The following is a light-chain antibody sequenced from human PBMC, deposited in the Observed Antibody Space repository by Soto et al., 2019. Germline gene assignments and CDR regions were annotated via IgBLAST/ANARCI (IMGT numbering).Light chain of an antibody. CDR2: AAA. Sequence: DIHLTQSPSSLSASIGDRVTITCRASQTIGNFLAWYQQKPGKVPRLLIYAAAALQSGVPSRFSGSGSGIDCTLTIASLQAEDVGTYYCQKYNRLPITFGQGTRLDI. J-gene: IGKJ5*01. CDR3: QKYNRLPIT. V-gene: IGKV1-27*01. CDR1: QTIGNF.